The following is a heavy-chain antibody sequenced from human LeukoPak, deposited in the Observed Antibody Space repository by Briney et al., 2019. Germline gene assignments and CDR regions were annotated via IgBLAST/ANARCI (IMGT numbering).Heavy chain of an antibody. CDR2: IIGDGSVT. Sequence: PGGSLRLSCAASGFTFSGSWMHWVRQTPGKGLVWVSCIIGDGSVTSYADSVKGRFTISRDNAKNTVYLQMNSLRDEDTAVYYCARFVMVTAGDYWGQGTLVTVSS. CDR1: GFTFSGSW. J-gene: IGHJ4*02. V-gene: IGHV3-74*01. D-gene: IGHD2-21*02. CDR3: ARFVMVTAGDY.